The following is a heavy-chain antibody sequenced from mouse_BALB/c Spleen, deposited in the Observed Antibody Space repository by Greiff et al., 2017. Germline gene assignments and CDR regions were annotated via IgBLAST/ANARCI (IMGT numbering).Heavy chain of an antibody. V-gene: IGHV3-2*02. CDR2: ISYSGST. Sequence: EVKLLESGPGLVKPSQSLSLTCTVTGYSITSDYAWNWIRQFPGNKLEWMGYISYSGSTSYNPSLKSRISITRDTSKNQFFLQLNSVTTEDTATYYCARKQIYYGSSYGYFDVWGAGTTVTVSS. CDR1: GYSITSDYA. J-gene: IGHJ1*01. CDR3: ARKQIYYGSSYGYFDV. D-gene: IGHD1-1*01.